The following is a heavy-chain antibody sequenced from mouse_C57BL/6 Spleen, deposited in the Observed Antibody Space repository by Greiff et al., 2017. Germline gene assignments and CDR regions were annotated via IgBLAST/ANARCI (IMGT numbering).Heavy chain of an antibody. CDR3: SSTGSSYSWFAY. J-gene: IGHJ3*01. CDR2: LHPTSGST. D-gene: IGHD1-1*01. CDR1: GYTFTSYW. Sequence: QVQLQQPGAELVKPGASVKLSCKASGYTFTSYWMHWVKQRPGQGLEWIGMLHPTSGSTNYNEKFKSKATLTVDKSSSPAYMQLSSLTSEDSAVXYWSSTGSSYSWFAYWGQGTLVTVSA. V-gene: IGHV1-64*01.